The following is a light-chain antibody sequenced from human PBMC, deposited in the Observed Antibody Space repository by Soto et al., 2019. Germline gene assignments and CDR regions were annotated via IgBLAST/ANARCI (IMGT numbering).Light chain of an antibody. V-gene: IGKV1-8*01. Sequence: AIRMTQSPSSLSASTGDRVTITCRASQGNSSYLFWYQQKPGKAPKLLIYAASTLQSGVPSRFSGSGSGTDFTLTISCLQSEDFATYDCQQYYSYPRTFGQGTNVDI. J-gene: IGKJ1*01. CDR1: QGNSSY. CDR2: AAS. CDR3: QQYYSYPRT.